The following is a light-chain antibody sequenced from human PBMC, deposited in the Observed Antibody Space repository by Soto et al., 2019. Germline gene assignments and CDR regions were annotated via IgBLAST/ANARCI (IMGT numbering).Light chain of an antibody. J-gene: IGKJ1*01. Sequence: IGWTHSTGTLSVSTGAKATLSCRASQSVSSSYLAWYQQKPGQAPRLLIYGASSRATGIPDRFSGSGSGTDFTLTISRLEPEDFAVYYCQQYGSSPRTFGQGSKVDI. CDR1: QSVSSSY. CDR2: GAS. V-gene: IGKV3-20*01. CDR3: QQYGSSPRT.